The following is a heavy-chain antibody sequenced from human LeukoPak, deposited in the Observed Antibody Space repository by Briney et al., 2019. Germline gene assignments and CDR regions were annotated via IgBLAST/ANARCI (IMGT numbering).Heavy chain of an antibody. J-gene: IGHJ4*02. CDR2: ISSSSSYI. Sequence: GGSLRLCCAASGFTFSSYSMNWVRQAPGKGLEWVSSISSSSSYIYYADSVKGRFTISRDNAKNSLYLQMNSLRAEDTAVYYCARGGIAVAGTWYYFDYWGQGTLVTVSS. CDR1: GFTFSSYS. CDR3: ARGGIAVAGTWYYFDY. D-gene: IGHD6-19*01. V-gene: IGHV3-21*01.